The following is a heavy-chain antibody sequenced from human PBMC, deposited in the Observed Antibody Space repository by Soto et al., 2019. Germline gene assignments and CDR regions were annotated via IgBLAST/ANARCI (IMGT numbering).Heavy chain of an antibody. CDR1: GFTFSSYA. D-gene: IGHD2-15*01. CDR3: AKDQIVVVVAATQNDAFDI. Sequence: GGSLRLSSAASGFTFSSYAMSWVRQAPGKGLEWVSAISGSGGSTYYADSVKGRFTISRDNSKNTLYLQMNSLRAEDTAVYYCAKDQIVVVVAATQNDAFDIWGQGTMVTVSS. V-gene: IGHV3-23*01. CDR2: ISGSGGST. J-gene: IGHJ3*02.